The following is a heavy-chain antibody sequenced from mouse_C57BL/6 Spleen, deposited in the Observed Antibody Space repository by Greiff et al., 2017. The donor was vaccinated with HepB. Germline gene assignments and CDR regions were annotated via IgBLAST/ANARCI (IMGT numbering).Heavy chain of an antibody. V-gene: IGHV1-81*01. Sequence: VKLVESGAELARPGASVKLSCKASGYTFTSYGISWVKQRTGQGLEWIGEIYPRSGNTYYNEKFKGKATLTADKSSSTAYMELRSLTSEDSAVYFCARSGLLRNFDYWGQGTTLTVSS. D-gene: IGHD1-1*01. J-gene: IGHJ2*01. CDR1: GYTFTSYG. CDR3: ARSGLLRNFDY. CDR2: IYPRSGNT.